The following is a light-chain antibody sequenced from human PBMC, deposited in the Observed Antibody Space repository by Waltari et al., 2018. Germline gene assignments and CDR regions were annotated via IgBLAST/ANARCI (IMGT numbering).Light chain of an antibody. J-gene: IGKJ3*01. CDR1: QIVGTSV. CDR2: GAS. CDR3: QQYGGSPLT. Sequence: ELVLTQSPGPLSLSPGERATLSCRASQIVGTSVAWYQQKPGQAPRLLIYGASSRATGIPDRFSGSGSATDFTLTISRLGPEDIAVYFCQQYGGSPLTFGPGTKVDIK. V-gene: IGKV3-20*01.